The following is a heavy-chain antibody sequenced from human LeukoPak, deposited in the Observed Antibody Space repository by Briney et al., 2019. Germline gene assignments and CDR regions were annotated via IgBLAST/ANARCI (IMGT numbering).Heavy chain of an antibody. V-gene: IGHV1-2*02. J-gene: IGHJ3*02. D-gene: IGHD5-12*01. Sequence: ASVKVSCKASVYIFTGYYMHWVRQAPGQGLEWMGWINPNSGGTNYAQKFQGRVTMTRDTSISTAYMELNSLRSDDTAVYYCARGSGYDYRAFDIWGQGTTVTVSS. CDR1: VYIFTGYY. CDR2: INPNSGGT. CDR3: ARGSGYDYRAFDI.